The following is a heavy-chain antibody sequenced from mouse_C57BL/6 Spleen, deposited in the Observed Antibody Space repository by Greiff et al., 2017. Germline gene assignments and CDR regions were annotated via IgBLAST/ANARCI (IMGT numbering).Heavy chain of an antibody. D-gene: IGHD6-1*01. CDR2: IYPGDGDT. Sequence: VKLMESGAELVKPGASVTISCKASGYAFSSYWMNWVKQRPGKGLAWIGQIYPGDGDTNYNGKFKGKATLTADKSSSTAYMQLSSLTSEDSAVYFCASSFPLCGSSYWYFDVWGTGTTVTVSS. CDR1: GYAFSSYW. J-gene: IGHJ1*03. V-gene: IGHV1-80*01. CDR3: ASSFPLCGSSYWYFDV.